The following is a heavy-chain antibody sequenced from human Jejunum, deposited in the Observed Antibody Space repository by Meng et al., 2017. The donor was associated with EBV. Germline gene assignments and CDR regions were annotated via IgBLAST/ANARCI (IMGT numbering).Heavy chain of an antibody. CDR2: LNPSATYI. J-gene: IGHJ4*02. V-gene: IGHV1-46*01. Sequence: QGGLVQSGAGVKKPWASGRVYCKGSGYTFTKYLIHWVRQAHGQGLEWMGILNPSATYIEYAQKFRGRVTMTKDTSTSTVYMELSSLKSEDTAAYYCAREQAGTYQFDYWGQGSLVTGSS. CDR1: GYTFTKYL. D-gene: IGHD6-19*01. CDR3: AREQAGTYQFDY.